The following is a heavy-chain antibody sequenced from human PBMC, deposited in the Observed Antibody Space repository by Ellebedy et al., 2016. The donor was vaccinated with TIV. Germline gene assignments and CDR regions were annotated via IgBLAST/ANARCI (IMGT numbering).Heavy chain of an antibody. V-gene: IGHV1-8*01. D-gene: IGHD4-17*01. Sequence: AASVKVSCKASGYTFTSYDINWVRQATGQGLEWMGWMNPNSGNTGYAQKFQGRVTMTRNTSISTAYMELSSLRSEDTAGYYCARGGTVTPYYYYYGMDVWGQGTTVTVSS. CDR2: MNPNSGNT. J-gene: IGHJ6*02. CDR1: GYTFTSYD. CDR3: ARGGTVTPYYYYYGMDV.